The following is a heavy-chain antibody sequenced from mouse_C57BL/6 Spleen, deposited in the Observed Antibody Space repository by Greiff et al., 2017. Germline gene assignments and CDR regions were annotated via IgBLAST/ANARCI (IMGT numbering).Heavy chain of an antibody. CDR2: SRNKANDYTT. CDR1: GFTFSDFY. V-gene: IGHV7-1*01. CDR3: ARGLYDGYYGGFAY. Sequence: EVQGVESGGGLVQSGRSLRLSCATSGFTFSDFYMEWVRQAPGKGLEWIAASRNKANDYTTEYSASVKGRFIVSRDTSQSILYLQMNALRAEDTAIYYCARGLYDGYYGGFAYWGQGTLVTVSA. J-gene: IGHJ3*01. D-gene: IGHD2-3*01.